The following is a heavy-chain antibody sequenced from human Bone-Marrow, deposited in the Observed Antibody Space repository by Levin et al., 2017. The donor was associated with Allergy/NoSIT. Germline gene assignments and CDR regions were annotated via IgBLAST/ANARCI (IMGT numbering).Heavy chain of an antibody. Sequence: GGSLRLSCAASGFSFNTYGMNWVRQAPGKGLEWVAVISYDGNDKYYADSVKGRFTISKDTSKHTLYLQMTSLRAEDTAMYLCAKTHCNGGSCYSNYWGQGTLVTVSS. J-gene: IGHJ4*02. CDR3: AKTHCNGGSCYSNY. D-gene: IGHD2-15*01. CDR2: ISYDGNDK. V-gene: IGHV3-30*18. CDR1: GFSFNTYG.